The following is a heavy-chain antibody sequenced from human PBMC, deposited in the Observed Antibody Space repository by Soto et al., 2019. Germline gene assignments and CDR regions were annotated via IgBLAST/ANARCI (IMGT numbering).Heavy chain of an antibody. Sequence: QVQLQESGPGLVKPSETLSLTCTVSGGSISNYYWTWIRQPPGKGLEWIGYIYYSGSTNYNPSLKIRVTISVDTSKNQFSLKLSSVTAADTAVYYCARVWGGAFDIWGQGTMVTVSS. V-gene: IGHV4-59*01. CDR3: ARVWGGAFDI. J-gene: IGHJ3*02. CDR2: IYYSGST. D-gene: IGHD3-10*01. CDR1: GGSISNYY.